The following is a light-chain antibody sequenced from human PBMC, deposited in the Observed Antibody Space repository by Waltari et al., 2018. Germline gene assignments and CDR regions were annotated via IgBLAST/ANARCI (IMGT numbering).Light chain of an antibody. CDR2: AVS. V-gene: IGKV1-39*01. CDR1: QSISIY. Sequence: DIQMTQSPSSLSASVGDSVTITCRACQSISIYLNWYQQKPGKAPKLLISAVSSLQSGVPSRFSGSGSGTDFALTISSLQPEDCATYYCQQSSRTPPWTFGQGTQVEIK. CDR3: QQSSRTPPWT. J-gene: IGKJ1*01.